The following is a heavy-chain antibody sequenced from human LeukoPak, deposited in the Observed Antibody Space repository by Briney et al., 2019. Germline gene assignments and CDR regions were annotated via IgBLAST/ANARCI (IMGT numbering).Heavy chain of an antibody. CDR3: ARRIAAAGFDY. CDR2: IWYDGNNK. Sequence: GGFLRLSCAASGFTFSSYGMHWVRQAPGKGLEWVALIWYDGNNKYYADSVKGRFIISRDNSKDTLFLQMNSLRVEDTAVYYCARRIAAAGFDYWGQGTLVTVSS. V-gene: IGHV3-33*01. CDR1: GFTFSSYG. D-gene: IGHD6-13*01. J-gene: IGHJ4*02.